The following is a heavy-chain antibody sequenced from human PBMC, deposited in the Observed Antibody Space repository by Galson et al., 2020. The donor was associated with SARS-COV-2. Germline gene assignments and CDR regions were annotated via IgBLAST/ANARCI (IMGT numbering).Heavy chain of an antibody. D-gene: IGHD6-19*01. J-gene: IGHJ4*02. CDR1: GFTFDSYG. V-gene: IGHV3-30*02. CDR3: AKGSIGWDPDFFDS. CDR2: IRFDGSNK. Sequence: GGSLRLSCAASGFTFDSYGMHWVRQAPGKGLEWLAFIRFDGSNKYYADSVKGRFTISRDNSKNTLYLKMNSLRAEDTAVYYCAKGSIGWDPDFFDSWGRGTLVTVSS.